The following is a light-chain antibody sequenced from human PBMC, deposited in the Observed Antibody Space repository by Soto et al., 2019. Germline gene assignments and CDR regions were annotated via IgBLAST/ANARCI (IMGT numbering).Light chain of an antibody. Sequence: EIEMTQSPSTLSVSPGERATISCRASQSVSSDLAWYQQKPGKAPSLLIYGASTMATGIPSRFSGSGSGTDFTLTISSLQSEDFAVYYCQQYNNWPRTFGQGTKVEIK. CDR3: QQYNNWPRT. CDR2: GAS. V-gene: IGKV3-15*01. CDR1: QSVSSD. J-gene: IGKJ1*01.